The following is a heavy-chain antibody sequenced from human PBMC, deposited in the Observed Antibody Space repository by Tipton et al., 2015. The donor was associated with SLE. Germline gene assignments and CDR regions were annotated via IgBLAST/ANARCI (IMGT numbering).Heavy chain of an antibody. D-gene: IGHD2-21*01. CDR3: ARDRGAYCGGDCYPPAFDI. J-gene: IGHJ3*02. CDR2: IYTSGST. Sequence: TLSLTCTVSGGSISSGSYYWSWIRQPAGKGLEWIGRIYTSGSTNYNPSLKSRVTIPVDTSKNQFSLKLSSVTAADTAVYYCARDRGAYCGGDCYPPAFDIWGQGTMVTVSS. CDR1: GGSISSGSYY. V-gene: IGHV4-61*02.